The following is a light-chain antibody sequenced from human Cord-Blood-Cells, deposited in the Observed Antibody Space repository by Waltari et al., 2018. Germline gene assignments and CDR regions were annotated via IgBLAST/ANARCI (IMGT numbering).Light chain of an antibody. V-gene: IGKV1-27*01. J-gene: IGKJ1*01. CDR2: AAS. CDR1: QGISNY. Sequence: DIQMTQSPSSMYASVGDRVTITCRASQGISNYLTWYQQKPGKVPKLLIYAASTLQSGVPSRFSGSGSGTDFTLTISSLQPEDVATYYCQKYNSAPQTFGQGTKVEIK. CDR3: QKYNSAPQT.